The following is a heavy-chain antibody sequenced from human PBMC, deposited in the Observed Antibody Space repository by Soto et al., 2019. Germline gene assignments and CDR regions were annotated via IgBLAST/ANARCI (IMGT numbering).Heavy chain of an antibody. V-gene: IGHV3-30*18. Sequence: ESGGGVVQPGRSLRLSCAASGFSFSTYGMHWVRQAPGKGLEWVALISYDGRNKNYADSVKGRFTISRDNSKNILSLQMNSLRGEDTSVYYCAKETQYYDAWSTGIYYDGMDVWGQGTTVTVSS. CDR2: ISYDGRNK. J-gene: IGHJ6*02. D-gene: IGHD3-3*01. CDR3: AKETQYYDAWSTGIYYDGMDV. CDR1: GFSFSTYG.